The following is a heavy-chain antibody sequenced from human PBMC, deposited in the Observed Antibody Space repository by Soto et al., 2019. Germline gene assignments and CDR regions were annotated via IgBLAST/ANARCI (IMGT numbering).Heavy chain of an antibody. D-gene: IGHD6-19*01. CDR3: ARTENSIAVAGRPYYYYGMDV. V-gene: IGHV1-3*01. CDR2: INAGNGNT. J-gene: IGHJ6*02. CDR1: GYTFTSYA. Sequence: ASVKVSCKASGYTFTSYAMHWVRQAPGQRLEWMGWINAGNGNTKYSQKFQGRVTITRDTSASTAYMELSSLRSEDTAVYYCARTENSIAVAGRPYYYYGMDVWGQGTTVTVSS.